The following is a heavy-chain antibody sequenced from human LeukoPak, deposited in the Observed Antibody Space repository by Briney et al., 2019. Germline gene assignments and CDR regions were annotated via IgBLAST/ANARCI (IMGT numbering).Heavy chain of an antibody. CDR1: GGTFSSYA. Sequence: SVKVSCKASGGTFSSYAISWVRQAPGQGLEWMGGIIPIFGTANYAQKFQGRVTITADESTSTAYMELSSLRSDDTAVYYCARTSSDVDIVATIGPNWFDPWGQGTLVTVSS. D-gene: IGHD5-12*01. V-gene: IGHV1-69*13. CDR2: IIPIFGTA. J-gene: IGHJ5*02. CDR3: ARTSSDVDIVATIGPNWFDP.